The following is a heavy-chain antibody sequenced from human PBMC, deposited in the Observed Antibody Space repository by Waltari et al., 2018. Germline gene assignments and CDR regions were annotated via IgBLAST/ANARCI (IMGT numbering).Heavy chain of an antibody. V-gene: IGHV3-53*01. J-gene: IGHJ4*02. CDR3: ARLKQLVYYFDS. Sequence: EVQLVESGGGLFQPGGSLRLSCAVSGFSVTRNYLTWLRQASGKGLEWVAVLYSGGGTYYTDSVKGRFTISRDNSNNTLDLQMTGLRADDTAVYFCARLKQLVYYFDSWGQGTQVTVSS. D-gene: IGHD1-1*01. CDR1: GFSVTRNY. CDR2: LYSGGGT.